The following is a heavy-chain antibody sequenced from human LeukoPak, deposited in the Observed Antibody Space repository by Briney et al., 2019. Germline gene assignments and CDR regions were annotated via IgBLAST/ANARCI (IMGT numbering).Heavy chain of an antibody. J-gene: IGHJ4*02. Sequence: GGSLRLSCAASGFTFSSYSMNWIRQAPGKGLEWVSSISSSSSYIYYADSVKGRFTISRDNAKNSLYLQMNSLRAEDTAVYYCARDGIVGAMRYYFDYWGQGTLVTVSS. CDR1: GFTFSSYS. D-gene: IGHD1-26*01. V-gene: IGHV3-21*01. CDR2: ISSSSSYI. CDR3: ARDGIVGAMRYYFDY.